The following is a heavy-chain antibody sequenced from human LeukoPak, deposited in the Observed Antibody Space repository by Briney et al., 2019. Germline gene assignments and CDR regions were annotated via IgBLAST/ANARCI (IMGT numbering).Heavy chain of an antibody. Sequence: GGSLRLSCAAYGFTFSSYWMSWVRQAPGKGLEWVANIKQDGSEKYYVDSVKGRFTISRDNAKNSLYLQMNSLRAEDTAVYYCARAPVVNWFDPWGQGTLVTVSS. V-gene: IGHV3-7*04. CDR3: ARAPVVNWFDP. CDR2: IKQDGSEK. CDR1: GFTFSSYW. J-gene: IGHJ5*02.